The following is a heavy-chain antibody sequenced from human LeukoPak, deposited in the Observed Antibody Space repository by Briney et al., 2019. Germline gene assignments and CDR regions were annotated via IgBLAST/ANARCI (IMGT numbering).Heavy chain of an antibody. Sequence: SETLSLTCAVSGGSISSGDYSWSWIRQPPGKGLEWIGYIYHSGSTYFNPSLKRRLTISVGTSKNRFSLRLTSVTAADTGVYFCARGGDGYNPFDYWGQGTLVTVSS. CDR1: GGSISSGDYS. CDR3: ARGGDGYNPFDY. CDR2: IYHSGST. D-gene: IGHD5-24*01. V-gene: IGHV4-30-2*01. J-gene: IGHJ4*01.